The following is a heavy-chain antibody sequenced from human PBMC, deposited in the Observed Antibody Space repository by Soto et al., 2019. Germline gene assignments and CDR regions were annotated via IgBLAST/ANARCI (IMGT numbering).Heavy chain of an antibody. D-gene: IGHD6-19*01. CDR2: ISYDGSNK. Sequence: QVQLVESGGGVVQPGRSLRLSCAASGFTFSSYAMHWVRQAPDKGLEWVAVISYDGSNKYYADSLKGRFTISRDNSKNTVYLQMSSLRAEDTAVYYCAKGAVAGTYWYFDLWGRGTLVTVSS. CDR3: AKGAVAGTYWYFDL. J-gene: IGHJ2*01. V-gene: IGHV3-30*18. CDR1: GFTFSSYA.